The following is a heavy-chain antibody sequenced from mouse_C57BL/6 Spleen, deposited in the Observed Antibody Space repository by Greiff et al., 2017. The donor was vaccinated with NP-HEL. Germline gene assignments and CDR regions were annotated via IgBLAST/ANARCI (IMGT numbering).Heavy chain of an antibody. CDR1: GFTFSDYG. J-gene: IGHJ2*01. CDR2: ISSGSSTI. Sequence: EVKVVESGGGLVKPGGSLKLSCAASGFTFSDYGMHWVRQAPEKGLEWVAYISSGSSTIYYADTVKGRFTISRDNAKNTLFLQMTSLRSEDTAMYYCARDYSFDYWGQGTTLTVSS. V-gene: IGHV5-17*01. CDR3: ARDYSFDY.